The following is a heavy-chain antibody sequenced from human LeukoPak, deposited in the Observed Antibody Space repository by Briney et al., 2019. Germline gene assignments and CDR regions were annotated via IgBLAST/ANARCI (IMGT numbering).Heavy chain of an antibody. CDR1: GGSFSGYY. D-gene: IGHD3-10*01. CDR2: INHSGSA. J-gene: IGHJ4*02. CDR3: ARVAYYYGSGSYYIAFDY. Sequence: SETLSLTCAVYGGSFSGYYWSWIRQPPGKGLEWIGEINHSGSANYNPSLKSRVTMSVDTSKNQFSLKLSSVTAADTAVYYCARVAYYYGSGSYYIAFDYWGQGTLVTVSS. V-gene: IGHV4-34*01.